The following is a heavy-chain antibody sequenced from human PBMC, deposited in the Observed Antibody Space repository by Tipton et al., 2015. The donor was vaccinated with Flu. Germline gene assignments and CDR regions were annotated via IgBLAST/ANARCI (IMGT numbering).Heavy chain of an antibody. Sequence: SLRLSCAASGFSFSNFWMTWVRQTPGKGLEWVSGISGGGAITYFADSVKGRFTISRDNSKNTLVLQMNSLRAEDTAVYYCAKVIPELVAGLDYWGQGTLVTVSS. D-gene: IGHD6-19*01. V-gene: IGHV3-23*01. J-gene: IGHJ4*02. CDR1: GFSFSNFW. CDR3: AKVIPELVAGLDY. CDR2: ISGGGAIT.